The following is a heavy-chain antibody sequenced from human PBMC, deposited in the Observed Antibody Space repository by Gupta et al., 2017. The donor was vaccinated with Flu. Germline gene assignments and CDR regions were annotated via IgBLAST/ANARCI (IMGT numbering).Heavy chain of an antibody. CDR2: IYYSGST. CDR3: ARYGPFGARWYMDV. D-gene: IGHD3-16*01. V-gene: IGHV4-59*01. Sequence: QSPGKGLEWIAYIYYSGSTTKYNPSLKSRVTISVDTSKNQFSLKLNSVTAADTAVYYCARYGPFGARWYMDVWGKGTTVTVSS. J-gene: IGHJ6*03.